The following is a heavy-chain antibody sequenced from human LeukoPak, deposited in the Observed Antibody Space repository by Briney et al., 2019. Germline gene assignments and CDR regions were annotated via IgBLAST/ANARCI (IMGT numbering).Heavy chain of an antibody. CDR2: ISGNGGST. Sequence: GGSLRLSCSASGFTFSSYAMHWVRQAPGKGLEWVSSISGNGGSTCYADSVKGRFTISRGNSKNTLYLQMNSLRAEDTAVYYCAKFRPAVAPHFDYWGQGTLVTVSS. CDR3: AKFRPAVAPHFDY. J-gene: IGHJ4*02. D-gene: IGHD6-19*01. V-gene: IGHV3-23*01. CDR1: GFTFSSYA.